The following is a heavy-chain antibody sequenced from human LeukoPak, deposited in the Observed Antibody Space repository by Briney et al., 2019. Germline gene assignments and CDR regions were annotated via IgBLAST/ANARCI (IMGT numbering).Heavy chain of an antibody. CDR1: GFTFSSFW. Sequence: GGSLRLSCAASGFTFSSFWMSWVRQAPGKGLEWVANIKQDGSEKYYVDSVKGRFAVSRDNAENSLYLQMNSLRAEDTAVYYCARGYCSGGSCFSSTGNFDLWGRGTLVTVSS. V-gene: IGHV3-7*04. CDR3: ARGYCSGGSCFSSTGNFDL. D-gene: IGHD2-15*01. CDR2: IKQDGSEK. J-gene: IGHJ2*01.